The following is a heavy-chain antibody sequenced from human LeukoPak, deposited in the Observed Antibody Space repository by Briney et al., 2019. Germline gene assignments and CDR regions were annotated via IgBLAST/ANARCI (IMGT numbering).Heavy chain of an antibody. J-gene: IGHJ4*02. V-gene: IGHV4-30-2*01. D-gene: IGHD3-3*01. CDR2: IYHSGST. Sequence: SQTLSLTCAVSGGSISSGGYSWSWIRQPPGKGLEWIGYIYHSGSTYYNPSLKSRVTISVDRSKNQSSLKLSSVTAADTAVYYCARGNYDFWSGYPYYFDYWGQGTLVTVSS. CDR1: GGSISSGGYS. CDR3: ARGNYDFWSGYPYYFDY.